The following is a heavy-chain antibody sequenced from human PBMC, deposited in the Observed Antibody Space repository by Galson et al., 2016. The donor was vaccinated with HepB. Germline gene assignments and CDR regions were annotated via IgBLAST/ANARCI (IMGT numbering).Heavy chain of an antibody. D-gene: IGHD3-10*01. CDR2: IIPMFGTP. CDR1: GGTFSSFA. V-gene: IGHV1-69*13. Sequence: SVKVSCKASGGTFSSFAINWVRQAPGQGLEWMGGIIPMFGTPNYAQKFRGRVTVTADVSTSTAYMELSSLRSEDTAMYYCSTYSGSYFSDYSYFGMDVWGQGTTVTVSS. J-gene: IGHJ6*02. CDR3: STYSGSYFSDYSYFGMDV.